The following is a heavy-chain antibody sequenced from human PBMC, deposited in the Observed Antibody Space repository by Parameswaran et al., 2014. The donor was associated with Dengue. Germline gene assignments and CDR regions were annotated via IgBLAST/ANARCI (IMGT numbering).Heavy chain of an antibody. D-gene: IGHD2-15*01. V-gene: IGHV3-30*04. Sequence: WIRQPPGKGLEWVAVISYDGSNKYYADSVKGRFTISRDNSKNTLYLQMNSLRAEDTAVYYCAREDMGSYFDYWGQGTLVTVSS. CDR3: AREDMGSYFDY. CDR2: ISYDGSNK. J-gene: IGHJ4*02.